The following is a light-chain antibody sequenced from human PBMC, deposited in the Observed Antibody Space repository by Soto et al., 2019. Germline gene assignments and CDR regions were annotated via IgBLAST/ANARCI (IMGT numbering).Light chain of an antibody. CDR3: QQANSFPPT. CDR1: QGISSW. CDR2: AAS. J-gene: IGKJ5*01. V-gene: IGKV1-12*01. Sequence: DIQMTQSPSSVSASVGDRVTITCRSSQGISSWLAWYQQKPGKAPKLLIYAASSLQSGVPSRFSGSGSGTDLTLTIIRLVPEDFAPYPCQQANSFPPTFGQGTRLEIK.